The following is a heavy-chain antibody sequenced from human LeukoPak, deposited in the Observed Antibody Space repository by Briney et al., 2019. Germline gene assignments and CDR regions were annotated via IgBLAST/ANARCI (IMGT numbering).Heavy chain of an antibody. CDR3: ARDGRITVDLFDYGSGSYYKY. J-gene: IGHJ4*02. V-gene: IGHV3-30*03. CDR2: ISYDGSNK. CDR1: GFTFSSYG. D-gene: IGHD3-10*01. Sequence: PGGSLRLSCAASGFTFSSYGMHWVRQAPGKGLEWVAVISYDGSNKYYADSVKGRFTISRDNSKNTLYLQMNSLRAEDTAVYYCARDGRITVDLFDYGSGSYYKYWGQGTLVTVSS.